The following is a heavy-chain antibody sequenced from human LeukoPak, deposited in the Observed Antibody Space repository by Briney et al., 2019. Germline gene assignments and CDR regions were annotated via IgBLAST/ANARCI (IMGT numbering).Heavy chain of an antibody. Sequence: SETLSLTCTVSGYSISSGYYWGWIRQPPGKGLEWIGSIYHSGSTYYNPSLKSRVTISVDTSKNQFSLKLSSVTAADTAVYYCARDGAAGAFDYWGQGTLVTVSS. CDR2: IYHSGST. V-gene: IGHV4-38-2*02. D-gene: IGHD3-16*01. J-gene: IGHJ4*02. CDR1: GYSISSGYY. CDR3: ARDGAAGAFDY.